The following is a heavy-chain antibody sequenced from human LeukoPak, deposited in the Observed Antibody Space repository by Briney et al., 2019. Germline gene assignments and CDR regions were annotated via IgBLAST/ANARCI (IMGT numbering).Heavy chain of an antibody. CDR3: AADSNIVVVPAALDY. CDR1: GFTFSSYA. Sequence: GGSLRLSCAASGFTFSSYAMSWVRQAPGKGLEWVSAISGSGGSTYYADSVKGRFTISRDNSKNTLYLQMNSLRAEDTAVNYCAADSNIVVVPAALDYWGQGTLVTVSS. V-gene: IGHV3-23*01. CDR2: ISGSGGST. D-gene: IGHD2-2*01. J-gene: IGHJ4*02.